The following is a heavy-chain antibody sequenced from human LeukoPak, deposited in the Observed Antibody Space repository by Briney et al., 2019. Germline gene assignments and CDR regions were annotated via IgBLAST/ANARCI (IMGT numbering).Heavy chain of an antibody. Sequence: GGSLSLSCEASGFTQNAMGWVRPAPGKGLEWVASISRNGGNSHYTDSVKGRFTISRDNSKNTMYLQMDSLRAEDTALYYCTKDAYSGDCCDWYFYLWGRGTLVTVSS. CDR1: GFTQNA. CDR2: ISRNGGNS. J-gene: IGHJ2*01. V-gene: IGHV3-23*01. CDR3: TKDAYSGDCCDWYFYL. D-gene: IGHD2-21*01.